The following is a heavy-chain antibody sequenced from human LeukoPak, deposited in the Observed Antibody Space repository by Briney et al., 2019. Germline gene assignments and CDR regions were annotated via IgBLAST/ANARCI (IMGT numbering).Heavy chain of an antibody. CDR3: AREKSGSSRGSFDY. V-gene: IGHV3-23*01. CDR2: ILGSGAST. Sequence: GGSLRLSCAASGFNFSSYVMSWVRQAPGKGLEWVSIILGSGASTYYADSVKGRFTISRDNSKNTLYLQMDSLRAEDTAVYYCAREKSGSSRGSFDYWGQGTLVTVSS. D-gene: IGHD1-26*01. CDR1: GFNFSSYV. J-gene: IGHJ4*02.